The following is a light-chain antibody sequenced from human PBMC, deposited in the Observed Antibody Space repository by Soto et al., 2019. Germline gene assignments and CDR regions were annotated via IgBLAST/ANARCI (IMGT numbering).Light chain of an antibody. Sequence: QPVLTQPPSVSGAPGQRVTLSCTGNNSKLGAGYDVHWYQQLPGAAPKLVIFGNRNRPSGVPERFSGSKSGTSASLAITGLQAEDEADYYCQAYDYSLTAFVFGGGTKLTVL. CDR1: NSKLGAGYD. J-gene: IGLJ3*02. CDR2: GNR. V-gene: IGLV1-40*01. CDR3: QAYDYSLTAFV.